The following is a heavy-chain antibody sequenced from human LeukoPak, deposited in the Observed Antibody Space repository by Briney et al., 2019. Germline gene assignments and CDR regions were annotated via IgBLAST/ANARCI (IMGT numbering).Heavy chain of an antibody. CDR1: GGSISSYY. D-gene: IGHD6-13*01. V-gene: IGHV4-59*08. J-gene: IGHJ3*02. Sequence: PSETLSLTCTVSGGSISSYYWSWIRQPPGKRLEWIGYIYYSGSTNYNPSLKSRVTISVDTSKNQFSLKLSSVTAADTAVYYCARPAAAGDAFDIWGQGTMVTVSS. CDR3: ARPAAAGDAFDI. CDR2: IYYSGST.